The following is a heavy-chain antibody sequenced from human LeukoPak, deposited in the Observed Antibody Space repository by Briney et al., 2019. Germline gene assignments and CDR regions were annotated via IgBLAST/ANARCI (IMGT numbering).Heavy chain of an antibody. CDR1: GGSISSSSYY. V-gene: IGHV4-39*01. J-gene: IGHJ6*02. CDR3: ARLVVVPAAIRPNYYYYGMDV. Sequence: PSKTLSLTCTVSGGSISSSSYYWGWIRQPPGKGLEWIGSIYYSGSTYYNPSLKSRVTISVDTSKNQFSLKLSSVTAADTAVYYCARLVVVPAAIRPNYYYYGMDVWGQGTTVTVSS. CDR2: IYYSGST. D-gene: IGHD2-2*01.